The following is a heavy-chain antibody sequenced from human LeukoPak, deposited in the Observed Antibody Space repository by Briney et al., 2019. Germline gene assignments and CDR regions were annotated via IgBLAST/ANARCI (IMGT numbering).Heavy chain of an antibody. CDR3: ARDPGDSGFDI. D-gene: IGHD1-26*01. J-gene: IGHJ3*02. CDR1: GGSISSGGYY. V-gene: IGHV4-31*03. Sequence: SETLSLTCTVSGGSISSGGYYWSWIRQHPGKGLEWIGYIYYSGSTYYNPSLKSRVTISVDTSKNQFSLKLNSVTAADTAVYYCARDPGDSGFDIWGQGTMVTVSS. CDR2: IYYSGST.